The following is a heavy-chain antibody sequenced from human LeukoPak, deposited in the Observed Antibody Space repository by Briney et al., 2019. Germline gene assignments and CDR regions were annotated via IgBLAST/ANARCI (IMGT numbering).Heavy chain of an antibody. CDR1: GFTVSSNY. Sequence: PGGSLRLSCVASGFTVSSNYMTWVRQAPGKGLEWVSTISSSSSYIYYADSVKGRFTISRDNAKNSLYLQTNSLRAEDTAVYYCARGDYGVFEYWGQGTLVTVSS. V-gene: IGHV3-21*01. J-gene: IGHJ4*02. D-gene: IGHD4-17*01. CDR3: ARGDYGVFEY. CDR2: ISSSSSYI.